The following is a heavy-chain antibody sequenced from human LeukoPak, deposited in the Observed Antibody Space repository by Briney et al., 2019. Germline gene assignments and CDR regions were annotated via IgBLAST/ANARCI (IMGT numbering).Heavy chain of an antibody. CDR1: GLTFSGSS. CDR2: IRSKTNTYAT. Sequence: GGSLRLSRAASGLTFSGSSIHWVRQASGQGLEWVGRIRSKTNTYATAYAASVKGRFTISRDDSKNTAYLQMNGLKTEDTAVYYCSGLRDGYQVSFDYWGQGTLVTVSS. CDR3: SGLRDGYQVSFDY. J-gene: IGHJ4*02. D-gene: IGHD5-24*01. V-gene: IGHV3-73*01.